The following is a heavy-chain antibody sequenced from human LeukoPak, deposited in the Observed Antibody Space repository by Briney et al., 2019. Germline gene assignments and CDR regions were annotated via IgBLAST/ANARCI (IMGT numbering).Heavy chain of an antibody. CDR1: GFTFSNAY. V-gene: IGHV3-15*07. J-gene: IGHJ4*02. Sequence: GGSLRLSCAASGFTFSNAYMNWVRQAPGKGLEWVGRIKPKTDGETTEYAAPVKDRFSISRDDSKSMMYLQMNSLKTEDTAVYYCANSLHYDFWSGYLIWGQGTLVTVSS. D-gene: IGHD3-3*01. CDR2: IKPKTDGETT. CDR3: ANSLHYDFWSGYLI.